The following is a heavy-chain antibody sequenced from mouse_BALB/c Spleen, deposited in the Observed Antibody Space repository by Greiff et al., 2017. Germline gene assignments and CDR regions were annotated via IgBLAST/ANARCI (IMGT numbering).Heavy chain of an antibody. Sequence: EVKLMESGGGLVQPGGSLRLSCATSGFTFTDYYMSWVRQPPGKALEWLGFIRNKANGYTTEYSASVKGRFTISRDNSQSILYLQMNTLRAEDSATYYCARGTTRVATKGFAYWGQGTLVTVSA. V-gene: IGHV7-3*02. D-gene: IGHD1-1*01. CDR2: IRNKANGYTT. CDR1: GFTFTDYY. CDR3: ARGTTRVATKGFAY. J-gene: IGHJ3*01.